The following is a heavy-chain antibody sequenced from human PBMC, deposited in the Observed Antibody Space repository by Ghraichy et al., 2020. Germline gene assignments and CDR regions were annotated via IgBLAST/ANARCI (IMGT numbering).Heavy chain of an antibody. D-gene: IGHD6-19*01. Sequence: SVKVSCKASGGTFSSYAISWVRQAPGQGLEWMGGIIPIFGTANYAQKFQGRVTITADESTSTAYMELSSLRSEDTAVYYCARDPKEGSGWDWYFDLWGRGTLVTVSS. J-gene: IGHJ2*01. V-gene: IGHV1-69*13. CDR1: GGTFSSYA. CDR2: IIPIFGTA. CDR3: ARDPKEGSGWDWYFDL.